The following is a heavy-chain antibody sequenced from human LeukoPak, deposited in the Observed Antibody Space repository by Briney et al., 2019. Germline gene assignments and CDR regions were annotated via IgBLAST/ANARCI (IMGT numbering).Heavy chain of an antibody. J-gene: IGHJ6*02. CDR3: ARVAPRYYDFWSGPWDYYGMDV. V-gene: IGHV4-34*01. CDR1: GGSFSGYY. Sequence: SETLSLTCAVYGGSFSGYYWSWIRQPPGKGLEWIGEINHSGSTNYNPSLKSRVTISVDTSKNQLSLKLSSATAADTAVYYCARVAPRYYDFWSGPWDYYGMDVWGQGTTVTVSS. D-gene: IGHD3-3*01. CDR2: INHSGST.